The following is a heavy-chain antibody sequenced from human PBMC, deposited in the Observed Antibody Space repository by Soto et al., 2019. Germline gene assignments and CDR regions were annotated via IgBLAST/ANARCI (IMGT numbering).Heavy chain of an antibody. V-gene: IGHV3-48*03. Sequence: GGSLRLSCAASGFTFSSYEMNWVRQAPGKGLEWVSYISSSGSTIYYADSVKGRFTISRDNAKNSLYLQMNSLRAEDTAVYYCARDPDILTGYSLDGFDPWGQGTLVTVSS. CDR2: ISSSGSTI. CDR1: GFTFSSYE. J-gene: IGHJ5*02. CDR3: ARDPDILTGYSLDGFDP. D-gene: IGHD3-9*01.